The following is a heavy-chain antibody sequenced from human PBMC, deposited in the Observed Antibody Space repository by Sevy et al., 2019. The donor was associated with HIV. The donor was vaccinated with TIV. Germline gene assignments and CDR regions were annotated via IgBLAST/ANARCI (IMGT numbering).Heavy chain of an antibody. J-gene: IGHJ4*02. CDR3: APTPPYYYDSSGYFFDY. CDR1: GFTFSSYA. D-gene: IGHD3-22*01. V-gene: IGHV3-23*01. CDR2: ISGSGGST. Sequence: GGSLRLSCAASGFTFSSYAMSWVRQAPGKGLEWVSAISGSGGSTYYADSVKGRFTISRDNSKNTLYLQMNSLRAEDTAVYYCAPTPPYYYDSSGYFFDYWGQRTLVTVSS.